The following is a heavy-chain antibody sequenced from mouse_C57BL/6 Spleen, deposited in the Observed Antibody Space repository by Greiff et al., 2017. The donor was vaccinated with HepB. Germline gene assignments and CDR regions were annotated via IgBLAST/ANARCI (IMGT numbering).Heavy chain of an antibody. CDR3: ARVGNYEGYWYFDV. D-gene: IGHD2-1*01. V-gene: IGHV1-64*01. Sequence: VQLQQPGAELVKPGASVKLSCKASGYTFTSYWMHWVKQRPGQGLEWIGMIHPNSGSTNYNEKFKSKATLTVDKSSSTAYMQLGSLTSEDSAVYYCARVGNYEGYWYFDVWGTGTTVTVSS. J-gene: IGHJ1*03. CDR1: GYTFTSYW. CDR2: IHPNSGST.